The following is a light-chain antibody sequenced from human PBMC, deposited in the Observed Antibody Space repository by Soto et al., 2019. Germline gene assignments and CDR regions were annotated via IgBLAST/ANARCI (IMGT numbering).Light chain of an antibody. CDR2: DAS. CDR3: QHRNNWPLT. V-gene: IGKV3-11*01. J-gene: IGKJ4*01. CDR1: QSVSSD. Sequence: EIILTQFPATLSLSPGERASLSCRASQSVSSDLAWYQQKPGQALRLLIYDASKRATGIPARFSGSGSGTDFTLTMSSLEPEDFAGYYCQHRNNWPLTFGGGTKVEIK.